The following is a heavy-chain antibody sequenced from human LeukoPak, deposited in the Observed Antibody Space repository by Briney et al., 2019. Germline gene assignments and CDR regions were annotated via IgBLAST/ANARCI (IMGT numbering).Heavy chain of an antibody. CDR1: GGSISSSSYY. D-gene: IGHD3-22*01. Sequence: SETLSLTCTVSGGSISSSSYYWGWIRQPPGKGLEWIGSIYYSGSTYYNPSLKSRVTISVDTSKNQFSLKLSSVTAADTAVYYCARQLITMIVVVNYYFDYWGQGTLVTVSS. CDR2: IYYSGST. V-gene: IGHV4-39*01. CDR3: ARQLITMIVVVNYYFDY. J-gene: IGHJ4*02.